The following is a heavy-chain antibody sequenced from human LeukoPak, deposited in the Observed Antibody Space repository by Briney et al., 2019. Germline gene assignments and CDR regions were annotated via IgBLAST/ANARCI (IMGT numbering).Heavy chain of an antibody. Sequence: ASVKVSCKVSGYTLTELSMHWVRQAPGKGLEWMGGFDPEDGETIYAQKFQGRITMTEDTSTDTAYMELSSLRSDDTAVYYCATDSYYDSSAPGWFDPWGQGTLVTVSS. J-gene: IGHJ5*02. D-gene: IGHD3-22*01. CDR2: FDPEDGET. CDR3: ATDSYYDSSAPGWFDP. V-gene: IGHV1-24*01. CDR1: GYTLTELS.